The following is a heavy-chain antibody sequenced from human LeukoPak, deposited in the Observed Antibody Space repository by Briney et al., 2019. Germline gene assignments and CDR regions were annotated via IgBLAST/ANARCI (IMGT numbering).Heavy chain of an antibody. CDR2: ISAYNGNS. Sequence: ASVNLSCKASGYTFTSYGISRVRRAPGEGLEWMGWISAYNGNSNYAQKLQGRVTMTTDTSTSTASMELRSLRSDDTAVYYCARVKKTGQLVIEVPSPINWFDPWGQGTLVTVSS. D-gene: IGHD6-6*01. CDR1: GYTFTSYG. J-gene: IGHJ5*02. CDR3: ARVKKTGQLVIEVPSPINWFDP. V-gene: IGHV1-18*01.